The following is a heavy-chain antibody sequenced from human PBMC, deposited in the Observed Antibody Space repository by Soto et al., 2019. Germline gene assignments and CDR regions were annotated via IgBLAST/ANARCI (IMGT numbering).Heavy chain of an antibody. CDR1: GFTFSSYS. CDR2: ISSSSTI. J-gene: IGHJ3*02. V-gene: IGHV3-48*01. CDR3: AREVYDFWSGYHDAFDI. D-gene: IGHD3-3*01. Sequence: EVQLVESGGGLVQPGGSLRLSSAASGFTFSSYSMNWVRQAPGKGLEWVSYISSSSTIYYADSVKGRFTISRDNAKNSLYLQMNSLRAEDTAVYYCAREVYDFWSGYHDAFDIWGQGTMVTVSS.